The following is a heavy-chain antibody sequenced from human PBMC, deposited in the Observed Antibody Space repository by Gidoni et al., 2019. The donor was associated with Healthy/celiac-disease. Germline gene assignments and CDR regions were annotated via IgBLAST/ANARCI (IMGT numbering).Heavy chain of an antibody. J-gene: IGHJ6*02. CDR1: GGSISSYD. Sequence: QVQLQESGPGLVKPSEPLSLTCTVSGGSISSYDWSWIRQPPGKGLEWIWYIYYSGSTNYNPSLKSRVTISVDTSKNQFSLKLSSVTAADTAVYYCARVKVTMVRGVIKYYYGMDVWGQGTTVTVSS. D-gene: IGHD3-10*01. CDR3: ARVKVTMVRGVIKYYYGMDV. CDR2: IYYSGST. V-gene: IGHV4-59*01.